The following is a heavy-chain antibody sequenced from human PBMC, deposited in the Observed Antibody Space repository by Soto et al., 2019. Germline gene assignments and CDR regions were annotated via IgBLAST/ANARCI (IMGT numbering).Heavy chain of an antibody. CDR2: IKQDGSEK. J-gene: IGHJ4*02. Sequence: VQLVESGGGLVQPGGSLRLSCAASGFTFSSYWMSWVRQAPGKGLEWVANIKQDGSEKYYVDSVKGRFTISRDNAKNSLYLQMNSLRAEDTAVYYCARGNDFWSGYYTGNFDYWGQGTLVTVSS. CDR3: ARGNDFWSGYYTGNFDY. V-gene: IGHV3-7*01. D-gene: IGHD3-3*01. CDR1: GFTFSSYW.